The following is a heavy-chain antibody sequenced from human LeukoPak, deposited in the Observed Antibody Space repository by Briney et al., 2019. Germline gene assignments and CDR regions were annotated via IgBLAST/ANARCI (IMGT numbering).Heavy chain of an antibody. J-gene: IGHJ4*02. Sequence: SETLSLTCAVYGGSFSGYYWSWIRQPPGKGLEWIGEINHSGSTNYNPSLKSRVTISVDTSKNQFSLKLSSVTAADTAVYYCRGQRDGYNYRDYWGQGNLVTVSS. D-gene: IGHD5-24*01. CDR3: RGQRDGYNYRDY. CDR1: GGSFSGYY. V-gene: IGHV4-34*01. CDR2: INHSGST.